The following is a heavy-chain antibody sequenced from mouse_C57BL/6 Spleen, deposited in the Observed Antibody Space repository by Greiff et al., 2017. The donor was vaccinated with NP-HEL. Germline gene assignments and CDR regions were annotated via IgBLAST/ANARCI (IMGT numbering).Heavy chain of an antibody. CDR3: AREYDGYPYYYAMDY. CDR2: INPSSGYT. D-gene: IGHD2-3*01. Sequence: VKLMESGAELAKPGASVKLSCKASGYTFTSYWMHWVKQRPGQGLEWIGSINPSSGYTKYNQKFKDKATLTADKSSSPAYMQLSSLTYEDSAVYYCAREYDGYPYYYAMDYWGQGTSVTVSS. CDR1: GYTFTSYW. V-gene: IGHV1-7*01. J-gene: IGHJ4*01.